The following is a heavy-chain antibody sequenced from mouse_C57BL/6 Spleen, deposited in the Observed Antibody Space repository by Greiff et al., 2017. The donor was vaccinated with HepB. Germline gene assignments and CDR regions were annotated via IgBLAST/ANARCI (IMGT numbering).Heavy chain of an antibody. D-gene: IGHD2-5*01. CDR1: GYTFTSYW. CDR2: IDPSDSYT. V-gene: IGHV1-69*01. J-gene: IGHJ3*01. Sequence: LQQPGAELVMPGASVKLSCKASGYTFTSYWMHWVKQRPGQGLEWIGEIDPSDSYTNYNQKFKGKSTLTVDKSSSTAYMQLSSLTSEDSAVYYCARPYYSNYGKGLFAYWGQGTLVTVSA. CDR3: ARPYYSNYGKGLFAY.